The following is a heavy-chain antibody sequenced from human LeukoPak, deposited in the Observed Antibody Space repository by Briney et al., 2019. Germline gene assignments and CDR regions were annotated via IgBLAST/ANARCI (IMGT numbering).Heavy chain of an antibody. Sequence: ASVKVSCKASGYTFTSYHMHWVRQAPGQGLEWMGIINPSGGATIYAQKFQGRVTITTDESTSTAYMELSSLRSEDTAVYYCASSAAASGTDYWGQGTLVTVSS. CDR1: GYTFTSYH. J-gene: IGHJ4*02. CDR3: ASSAAASGTDY. V-gene: IGHV1-46*01. CDR2: INPSGGAT. D-gene: IGHD6-13*01.